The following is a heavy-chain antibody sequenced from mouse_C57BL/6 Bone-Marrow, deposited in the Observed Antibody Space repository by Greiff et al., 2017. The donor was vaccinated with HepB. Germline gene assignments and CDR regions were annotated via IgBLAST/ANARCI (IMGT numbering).Heavy chain of an antibody. V-gene: IGHV5-17*01. J-gene: IGHJ1*03. Sequence: VQLKESGGGLVKPGGSLKLSCAASGFTFSDYGMHWVRQAPEKGLEWVAYISSGSSTIYYADTVKGRCTISRDNAKNTLFLQMTSLRSEDTAMYYCARSYGNYPWYFDVWGTGTTVTVSS. D-gene: IGHD2-1*01. CDR3: ARSYGNYPWYFDV. CDR1: GFTFSDYG. CDR2: ISSGSSTI.